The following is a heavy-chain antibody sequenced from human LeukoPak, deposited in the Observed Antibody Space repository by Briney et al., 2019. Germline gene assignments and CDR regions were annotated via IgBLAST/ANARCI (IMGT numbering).Heavy chain of an antibody. J-gene: IGHJ4*02. Sequence: SVKVSCKASGGTFISYAISWVRQAPGQGLEWMGGIIPIFGTANYAQKFQGRVTMTRDTSTSTVYMELSSLTSEDTAVYYCATFALGGSGWYGRFDYWGQGTLVTVSS. V-gene: IGHV1-69*05. CDR2: IIPIFGTA. CDR1: GGTFISYA. D-gene: IGHD6-19*01. CDR3: ATFALGGSGWYGRFDY.